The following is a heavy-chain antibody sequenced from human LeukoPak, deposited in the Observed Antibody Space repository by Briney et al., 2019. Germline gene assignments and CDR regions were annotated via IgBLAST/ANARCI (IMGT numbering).Heavy chain of an antibody. J-gene: IGHJ4*02. Sequence: ASVKVSCKASGYTFTSYGISWVRQAPGQGLEWMGWISAYNGNTNYAQKLQGRVTMTTDTSTSTAYMELRSLRSDDTAVYYCARDLKVESSGWPQIGGYRGQGTLVTVSS. CDR2: ISAYNGNT. CDR3: ARDLKVESSGWPQIGGY. V-gene: IGHV1-18*01. CDR1: GYTFTSYG. D-gene: IGHD6-19*01.